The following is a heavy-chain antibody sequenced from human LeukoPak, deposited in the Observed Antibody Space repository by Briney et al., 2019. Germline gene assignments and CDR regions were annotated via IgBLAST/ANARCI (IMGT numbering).Heavy chain of an antibody. CDR2: IYSGGST. V-gene: IGHV3-53*01. D-gene: IGHD2-15*01. J-gene: IGHJ4*02. Sequence: PGGSLRLSCAASGFTVSSNYMSWVRQAPGKGLEWVSVIYSGGSTYYADSVKGRFTISRDNAKNTLYLQMNSLRAEDTAVYFCARDGGGGEIDYWGQGTLVTVSS. CDR1: GFTVSSNY. CDR3: ARDGGGGEIDY.